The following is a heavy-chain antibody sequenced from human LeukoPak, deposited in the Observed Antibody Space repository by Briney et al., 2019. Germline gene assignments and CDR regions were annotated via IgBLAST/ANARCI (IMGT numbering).Heavy chain of an antibody. D-gene: IGHD6-13*01. J-gene: IGHJ6*02. CDR2: IYYSGST. Sequence: SETLSLTCTVSGGSISSYYWSWIRQPPGKGLEWIGYIYYSGSTNYNPSLKSRVTISVDTSKNQFSLKLSSVTAADTAVYHCARGGSTGYSRHLGGMDVWGQGTTVTVSS. V-gene: IGHV4-59*01. CDR1: GGSISSYY. CDR3: ARGGSTGYSRHLGGMDV.